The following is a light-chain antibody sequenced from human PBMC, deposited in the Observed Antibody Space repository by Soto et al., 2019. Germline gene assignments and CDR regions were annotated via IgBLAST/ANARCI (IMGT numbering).Light chain of an antibody. CDR3: QAYDSSLSAWV. CDR2: LNN. V-gene: IGLV1-40*01. Sequence: QSALTQPPSVSGAPGQRVTISCTGSSSNIRAGCDVHWYQQIPGTAPQLLICLNNNRPSGVPDRFSGSKSGTSASLAITGLQAEYEADYYCQAYDSSLSAWVFGGGTKLTVL. J-gene: IGLJ3*02. CDR1: SSNIRAGCD.